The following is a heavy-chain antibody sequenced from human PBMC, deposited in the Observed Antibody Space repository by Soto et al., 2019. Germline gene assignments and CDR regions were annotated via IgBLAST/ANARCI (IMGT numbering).Heavy chain of an antibody. D-gene: IGHD4-17*01. Sequence: SETLSLTCTVSGGSISSYYWSWIRQPPGKGLEWIGYIYYSGSTNYNPSLKSRVTISVDTSKNQFSLKLSSVTAADTAVYYCARGFLGAYGDSHGAFDIWGQGTMVTVSS. CDR1: GGSISSYY. CDR2: IYYSGST. J-gene: IGHJ3*02. V-gene: IGHV4-59*01. CDR3: ARGFLGAYGDSHGAFDI.